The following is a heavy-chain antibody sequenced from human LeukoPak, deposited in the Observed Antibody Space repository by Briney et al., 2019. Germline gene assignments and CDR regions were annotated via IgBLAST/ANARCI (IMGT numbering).Heavy chain of an antibody. Sequence: SETLSLTCTVSGGSISSYYWSWIRQPAGKGLEWIGRIYTSGSTNYNPSLKSRVTISVDKSKNQFSLNLNSVTAADTAVYYCARANLLRGFTSGLYYYFYTDVWGKGTTVAVSS. V-gene: IGHV4-4*07. J-gene: IGHJ6*03. D-gene: IGHD2-15*01. CDR3: ARANLLRGFTSGLYYYFYTDV. CDR2: IYTSGST. CDR1: GGSISSYY.